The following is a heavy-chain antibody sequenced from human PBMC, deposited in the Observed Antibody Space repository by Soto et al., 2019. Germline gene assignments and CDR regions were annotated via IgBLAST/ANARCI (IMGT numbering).Heavy chain of an antibody. J-gene: IGHJ4*02. Sequence: SETLSLTCTVSGGSISSYYWSWIRQPPGKGLEWIGYIYYSGSAYYNASLRSRVTISIDASKNQFSLKLNSVTAADTAVYYCAREGGYDSPHGCWGQGTLVTVSS. CDR1: GGSISSYY. V-gene: IGHV4-59*12. D-gene: IGHD5-12*01. CDR3: AREGGYDSPHGC. CDR2: IYYSGSA.